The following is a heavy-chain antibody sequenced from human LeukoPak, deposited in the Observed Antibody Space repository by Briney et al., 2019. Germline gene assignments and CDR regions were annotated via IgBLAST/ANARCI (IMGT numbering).Heavy chain of an antibody. J-gene: IGHJ4*02. CDR3: TTDLYSSSWKMD. Sequence: GGSLRLSCAASGFTFSNAWMSWVRQAPGKGLEWVGRIKSKTDGGTTDYAAPVKGRFTISRDDSKNTLYLQMNSLKTEGTAVYYCTTDLYSSSWKMDWGQGTLVTVSS. V-gene: IGHV3-15*01. CDR1: GFTFSNAW. CDR2: IKSKTDGGTT. D-gene: IGHD6-6*01.